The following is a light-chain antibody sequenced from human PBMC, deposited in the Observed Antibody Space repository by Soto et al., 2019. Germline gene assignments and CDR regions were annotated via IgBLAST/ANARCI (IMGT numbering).Light chain of an antibody. CDR3: QQHSNWPPT. CDR2: DAS. J-gene: IGKJ1*01. Sequence: EIVLTQSPATLSLSPGERATLSCRASQSVSSYLAWHQQKPGQAPRLLIYDASNRATGIPARFSGSGSGTDFTLTISSLEPEDFAVYYCQQHSNWPPTFGQGTK. V-gene: IGKV3-11*01. CDR1: QSVSSY.